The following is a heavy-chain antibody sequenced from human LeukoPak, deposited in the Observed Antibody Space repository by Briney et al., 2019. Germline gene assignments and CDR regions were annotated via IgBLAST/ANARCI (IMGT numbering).Heavy chain of an antibody. CDR3: ARDYHDDTASLFDH. CDR1: GFTFSSYW. J-gene: IGHJ4*02. Sequence: GGSLRLSCAASGFTFSSYWMSWVRQAPGKGLEWVANIKQDGSEKYYVDSVKGRFTISRDNAKNSLYLQMNSLRAEDTAVYYCARDYHDDTASLFDHWGQGTLVTVSS. D-gene: IGHD5-18*01. CDR2: IKQDGSEK. V-gene: IGHV3-7*01.